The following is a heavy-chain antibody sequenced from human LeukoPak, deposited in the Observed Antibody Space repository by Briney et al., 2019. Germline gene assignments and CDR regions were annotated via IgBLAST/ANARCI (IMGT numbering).Heavy chain of an antibody. CDR2: ISTYNGKT. CDR1: GYTFTRYG. Sequence: ASVKVSCKASGYTFTRYGITWVRQAPGQGLEWMGWISTYNGKTNYAQKVQDRVTMTTDTSTSTVYMELRSLRSDDTALYFCARGGRVEMATIDYWGQGTLVTVSS. CDR3: ARGGRVEMATIDY. J-gene: IGHJ4*02. D-gene: IGHD5-24*01. V-gene: IGHV1-18*01.